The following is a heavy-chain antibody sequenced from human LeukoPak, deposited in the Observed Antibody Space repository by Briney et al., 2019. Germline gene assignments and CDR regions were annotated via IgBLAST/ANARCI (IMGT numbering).Heavy chain of an antibody. CDR1: GFTFSSYA. D-gene: IGHD3-10*01. V-gene: IGHV3-30-3*01. J-gene: IGHJ4*02. Sequence: QPGRSLRLSCAASGFTFSSYAMHWVRQAPGKGLEWVAVISYDGSNKYYADSVKGRFTISRDNSRNTPYLQMDSLRAEDTAVYYCAKVREVLFRGPQDYWGQGTLVTVSA. CDR2: ISYDGSNK. CDR3: AKVREVLFRGPQDY.